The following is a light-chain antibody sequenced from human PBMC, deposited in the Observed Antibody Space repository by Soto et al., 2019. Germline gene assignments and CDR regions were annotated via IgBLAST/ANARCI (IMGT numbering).Light chain of an antibody. CDR2: EAS. V-gene: IGKV1-5*03. J-gene: IGKJ1*01. CDR1: QSIASW. Sequence: DIQMTQSPSTLSASVGDRVTITCRASQSIASWLAWYQQKPGRAPELLIYEASTLKSGVPSRFSGSGSATEFTLTISSLQPDDFATYYCQHYNSYSEAFGQGTKVDIK. CDR3: QHYNSYSEA.